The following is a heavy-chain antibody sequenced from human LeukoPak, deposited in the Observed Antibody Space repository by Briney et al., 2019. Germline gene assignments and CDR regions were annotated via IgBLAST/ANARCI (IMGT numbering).Heavy chain of an antibody. CDR1: GFTFNAYA. D-gene: IGHD2-21*02. Sequence: GGSLRLSCAASGFTFNAYAIHWVRQAPGKGLVWVAFIRKDGNNENYADSVKGRFTISRDNSKNTLYLQMNSLQTEDTAVYYCAKDRGDFPPYFDYWRQGTLVTVSS. CDR3: AKDRGDFPPYFDY. J-gene: IGHJ4*02. CDR2: IRKDGNNE. V-gene: IGHV3-30*02.